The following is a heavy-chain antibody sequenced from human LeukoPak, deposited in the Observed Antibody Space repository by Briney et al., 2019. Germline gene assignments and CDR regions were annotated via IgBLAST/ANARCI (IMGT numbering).Heavy chain of an antibody. V-gene: IGHV3-23*01. CDR1: GFAFASYA. D-gene: IGHD2-15*01. CDR3: AKSLVSGGSCYSCFDY. J-gene: IGHJ4*02. Sequence: SGGSLRPSCAASGFAFASYAMGWVRQSPGKRLEWVSGITGSGENTYYAGSVKGRFTISRDNSKNTLYLQMNSLRPEDTAVYYCAKSLVSGGSCYSCFDYWGQGTLVTVSS. CDR2: ITGSGENT.